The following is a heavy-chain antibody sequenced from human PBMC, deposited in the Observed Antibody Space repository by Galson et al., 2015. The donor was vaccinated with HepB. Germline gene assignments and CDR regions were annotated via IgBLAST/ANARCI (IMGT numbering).Heavy chain of an antibody. CDR1: GYTFTSYG. CDR2: ISAYNGNT. Sequence: SVKVSCKASGYTFTSYGISWVRQAPGQGLEWMAWISAYNGNTNFAQKFQGRVSMTTDTSTSTAYMELRSLTSDDTAVYFCARGASHYYDSSGYSSNWFDPWGQGTLVTVSS. D-gene: IGHD3-22*01. V-gene: IGHV1-18*04. CDR3: ARGASHYYDSSGYSSNWFDP. J-gene: IGHJ5*02.